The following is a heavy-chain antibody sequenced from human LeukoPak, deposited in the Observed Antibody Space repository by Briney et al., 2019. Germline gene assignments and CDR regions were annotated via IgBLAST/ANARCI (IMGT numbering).Heavy chain of an antibody. V-gene: IGHV1-2*02. CDR2: INPNTGGT. D-gene: IGHD6-13*01. CDR1: GYTFTGFY. J-gene: IGHJ5*02. Sequence: ASVKVSCKASGYTFTGFYFHWMRQAPGQGLEWMGWINPNTGGTNYAQQFQGRVTMTRDTSISTAYMELSRLKSDDTAVYYCARQRVAAAGPNWFDPWGQGTLVTVSS. CDR3: ARQRVAAAGPNWFDP.